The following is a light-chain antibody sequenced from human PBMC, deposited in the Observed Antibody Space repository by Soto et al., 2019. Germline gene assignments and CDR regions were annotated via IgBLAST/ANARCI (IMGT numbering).Light chain of an antibody. J-gene: IGKJ4*01. Sequence: DIQMTQSPSSLSASVGDRVTITCRASQDSTKYLAWYQQKPGKAPNLLIYDASTLQSGVPSRFSGSGSGTEFTLTISSLQPEDFATYYCQQLNSYPLTFGGGTKVDIK. CDR3: QQLNSYPLT. CDR1: QDSTKY. V-gene: IGKV1-9*01. CDR2: DAS.